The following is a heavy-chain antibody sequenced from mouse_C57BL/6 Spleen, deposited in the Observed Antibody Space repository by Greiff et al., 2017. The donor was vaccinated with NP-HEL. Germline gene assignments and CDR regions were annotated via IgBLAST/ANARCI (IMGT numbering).Heavy chain of an antibody. Sequence: VQLQQPGAELVKPGASVKLSCKASGYTFTSYWMQWVKQRPGQGLEWIGEIDPSDSYTNYNQKFKGKATLTVDTSSSPAYMQLSSLTSEDSAVYYCARRGWAYYYAMDYWGQGTSVTVSS. J-gene: IGHJ4*01. CDR2: IDPSDSYT. V-gene: IGHV1-50*01. CDR3: ARRGWAYYYAMDY. CDR1: GYTFTSYW. D-gene: IGHD3-3*01.